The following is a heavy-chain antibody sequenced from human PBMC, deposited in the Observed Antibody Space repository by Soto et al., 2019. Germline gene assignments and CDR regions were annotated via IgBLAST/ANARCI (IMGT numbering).Heavy chain of an antibody. V-gene: IGHV4-59*01. D-gene: IGHD6-13*01. CDR2: IYYSGST. Sequence: PSEPLSLTSTAFGGSISRYYWSWIRQPPGKGLEWIGYIYYSGSTNYNPSLKSRVTISVDTSKNQFSLKLSSVTAADTAVYYCARVGGSSSWPHTYYYYYMDGWGKGATVTVSS. CDR1: GGSISRYY. J-gene: IGHJ6*03. CDR3: ARVGGSSSWPHTYYYYYMDG.